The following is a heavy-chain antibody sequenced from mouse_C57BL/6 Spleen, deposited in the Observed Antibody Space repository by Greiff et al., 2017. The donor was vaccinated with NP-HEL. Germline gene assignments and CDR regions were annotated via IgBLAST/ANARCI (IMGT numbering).Heavy chain of an antibody. CDR3: ARRAGTAYYFDY. CDR2: ISSGGSYT. V-gene: IGHV5-6*01. Sequence: EVQLVESGGDLVKPGGSLKLSCAASGFTFSSYGMSWVRQTPDKRLEWVATISSGGSYTYYPDSVKGRFTISRDNAKNTLYLQMSSLKSEDTAMYYCARRAGTAYYFDYWGQGTTLTVSS. CDR1: GFTFSSYG. J-gene: IGHJ2*01. D-gene: IGHD4-1*01.